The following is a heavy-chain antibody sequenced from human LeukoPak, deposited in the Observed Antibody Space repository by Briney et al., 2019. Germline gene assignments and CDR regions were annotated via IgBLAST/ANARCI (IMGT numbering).Heavy chain of an antibody. J-gene: IGHJ4*02. CDR1: GFTVITNY. CDR2: IYSGGST. D-gene: IGHD3-10*01. Sequence: GGSLRLSCAASGFTVITNYMNWVRQAPGKGLEWVSVIYSGGSTYYADSVKGRFTISRDNSNNTLYLQMNSLRAEDTAVYYCARRVDHWGQGTLVTVSS. CDR3: ARRVDH. V-gene: IGHV3-53*01.